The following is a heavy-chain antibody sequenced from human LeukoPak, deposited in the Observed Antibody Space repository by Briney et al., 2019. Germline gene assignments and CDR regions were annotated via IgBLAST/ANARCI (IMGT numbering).Heavy chain of an antibody. D-gene: IGHD1-26*01. CDR2: IFYTGST. CDR1: GGSISSYY. V-gene: IGHV4-59*01. Sequence: SETLSLTCTVSGGSISSYYWSWIRQPPGKGLEWIGYIFYTGSTNYNPSLKSRVTISVDTSKNQFSLKLSSVTAADTAVYYCARVSFVGATLDAFDIWGQGTMVTVSS. CDR3: ARVSFVGATLDAFDI. J-gene: IGHJ3*02.